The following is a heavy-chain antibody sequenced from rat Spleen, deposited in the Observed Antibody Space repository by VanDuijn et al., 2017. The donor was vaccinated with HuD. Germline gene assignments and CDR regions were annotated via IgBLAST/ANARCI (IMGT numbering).Heavy chain of an antibody. Sequence: EVQLVESDGGLVQPGRSLKLSCAASGFTFSDYYMAWVRQAPTKGLEWVATISYDGSSTYYRDSVKGRFTISRDNAKSTLYLQMDSLRSEDTATYYCARHGGYTPSWFAYWGQGTLVTVSS. CDR1: GFTFSDYY. D-gene: IGHD1-11*01. J-gene: IGHJ3*01. V-gene: IGHV5-29*01. CDR2: ISYDGSST. CDR3: ARHGGYTPSWFAY.